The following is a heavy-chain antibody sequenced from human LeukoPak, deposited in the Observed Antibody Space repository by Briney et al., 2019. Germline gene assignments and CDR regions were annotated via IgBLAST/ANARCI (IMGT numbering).Heavy chain of an antibody. Sequence: GGSLRLSCAASGFTFSTSAKHWVRQAPGKGLEWVAVISSDGSDTNYADSVKGRFTISRDNFKNTLYLEMNSLRSEDTAVYYCARDRCTSTTCYLFDYWGQGTLVIVSS. D-gene: IGHD2/OR15-2a*01. CDR1: GFTFSTSA. J-gene: IGHJ4*02. V-gene: IGHV3-30*04. CDR3: ARDRCTSTTCYLFDY. CDR2: ISSDGSDT.